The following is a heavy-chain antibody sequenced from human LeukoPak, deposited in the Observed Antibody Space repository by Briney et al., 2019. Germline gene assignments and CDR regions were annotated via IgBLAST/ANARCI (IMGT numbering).Heavy chain of an antibody. CDR1: GFTFSSYA. D-gene: IGHD6-19*01. Sequence: GGSLRLSCAASGFTFSSYAMSWVRQAPGKGLEWVSAISGSGGSTYYADSVKGRFTISRDNSKNTLYLQMNSLRAEDTAVYYCAKDFPLFYSSGWTFDYWGQGTLVTVSS. CDR3: AKDFPLFYSSGWTFDY. V-gene: IGHV3-23*01. CDR2: ISGSGGST. J-gene: IGHJ4*02.